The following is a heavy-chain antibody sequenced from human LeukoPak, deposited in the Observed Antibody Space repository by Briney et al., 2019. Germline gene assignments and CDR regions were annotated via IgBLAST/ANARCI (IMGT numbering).Heavy chain of an antibody. V-gene: IGHV5-51*01. J-gene: IGHJ3*02. CDR1: GYSFPSYW. CDR3: ARLRNDYGDYTGAFDI. D-gene: IGHD4-17*01. CDR2: IYPGDSDT. Sequence: GESLKISCKGSGYSFPSYWIGWVRQMPGKGLEWMGIIYPGDSDTRYSPSFQGQVTISADKSISTAYLQGSSLKASDTAMYYCARLRNDYGDYTGAFDIWGQGTMVTVSS.